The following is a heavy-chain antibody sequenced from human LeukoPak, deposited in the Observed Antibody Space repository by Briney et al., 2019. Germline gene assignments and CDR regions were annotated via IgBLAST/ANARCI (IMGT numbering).Heavy chain of an antibody. J-gene: IGHJ4*02. D-gene: IGHD2-15*01. CDR1: GGSFSGYY. Sequence: SETLSLTCAVCGGSFSGYYWSWIRQPPGKGLEWIGEINHSGSTNYNPSLKSRVTISVDTSKNQFSLKLSSVTAADTAVYYCARWPGSGNFDYWGQGTLVTVSS. CDR3: ARWPGSGNFDY. CDR2: INHSGST. V-gene: IGHV4-34*01.